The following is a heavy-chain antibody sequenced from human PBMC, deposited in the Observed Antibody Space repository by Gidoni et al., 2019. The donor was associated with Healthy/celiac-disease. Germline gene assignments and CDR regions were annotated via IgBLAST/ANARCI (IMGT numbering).Heavy chain of an antibody. J-gene: IGHJ3*02. V-gene: IGHV3-33*01. Sequence: QVQLVASGGGVVQPGRSLRLSCAASGFTFSSYGMHWVRQAPGKGLEWVAVIWYDGSNKYYADSVKGRFTISRDNSKNTLYLQMNSLRAEDTAVYYCASRAETIAVAGEPHAFDIWGQGTMVTVSS. D-gene: IGHD6-19*01. CDR2: IWYDGSNK. CDR3: ASRAETIAVAGEPHAFDI. CDR1: GFTFSSYG.